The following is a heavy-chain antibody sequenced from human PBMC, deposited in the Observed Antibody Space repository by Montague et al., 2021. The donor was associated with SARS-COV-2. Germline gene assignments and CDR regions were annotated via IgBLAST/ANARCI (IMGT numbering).Heavy chain of an antibody. CDR1: GGSISSYY. CDR3: ARGMHYYDSSGYYFDY. CDR2: IYYSGST. D-gene: IGHD3-22*01. Sequence: SETLSLTCTVSGGSISSYYWSWIRQPPGKGLEWIGYIYYSGSTNYNPSPKSRVTISVDTSKNQFSLKLSSVTAADTAVYYCARGMHYYDSSGYYFDYWGPGNPGHRLL. J-gene: IGHJ4*02. V-gene: IGHV4-59*01.